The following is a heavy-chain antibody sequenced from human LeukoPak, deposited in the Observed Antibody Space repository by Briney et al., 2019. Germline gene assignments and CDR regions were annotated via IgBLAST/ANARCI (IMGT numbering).Heavy chain of an antibody. CDR1: GYTFTGYY. Sequence: ASVKVSCKASGYTFTGYYMHWVRQAPGQGLEWMGWINPNSGGTNYAQKFQGRVTMTRDPSISTAYMELSRLRSDDTAVYYCARDRAYYYDSSGYHGAFDIWGQGTLVTVSS. D-gene: IGHD3-22*01. CDR2: INPNSGGT. CDR3: ARDRAYYYDSSGYHGAFDI. J-gene: IGHJ3*02. V-gene: IGHV1-2*02.